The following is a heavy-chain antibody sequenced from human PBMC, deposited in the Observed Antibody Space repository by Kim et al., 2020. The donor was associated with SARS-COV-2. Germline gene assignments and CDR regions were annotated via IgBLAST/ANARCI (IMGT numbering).Heavy chain of an antibody. Sequence: GGSLRLSCAASGFTFSSYVMNWVRQAPGKGLEWVSAIRDSVGSTYYVDSVKGRFTISRDNSKNTLYLQMNSLRAEDTAVYYCASNIYTYGDYWGQGTLVTVSS. V-gene: IGHV3-23*01. CDR1: GFTFSSYV. CDR3: ASNIYTYGDY. J-gene: IGHJ4*02. CDR2: IRDSVGST. D-gene: IGHD5-18*01.